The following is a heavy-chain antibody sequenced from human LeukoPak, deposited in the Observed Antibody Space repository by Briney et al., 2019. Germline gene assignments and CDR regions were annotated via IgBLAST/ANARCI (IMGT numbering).Heavy chain of an antibody. Sequence: SETLSLTCTVSGGSISSYYWSCIRQPPGGGLEWIGYTYYSGSTHYNPSLKSRVTMSVDTSKNQFSLKLSSVTAADTAVYYCARHREGAFDIWGPGTMVTVSS. V-gene: IGHV4-59*08. CDR2: TYYSGST. CDR3: ARHREGAFDI. J-gene: IGHJ3*02. CDR1: GGSISSYY.